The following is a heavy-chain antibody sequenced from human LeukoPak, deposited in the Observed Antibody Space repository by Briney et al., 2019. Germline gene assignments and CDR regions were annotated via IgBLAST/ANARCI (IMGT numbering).Heavy chain of an antibody. Sequence: SETLSLTCTVSGGSISSSSYYWGWIRQPPGKGLEWIGSIYYSGSTYYNPSLKSRVTISVDTSKNQFSLKLSSVTAADTAVYYCARGRITGIDAFDIWGQGTMVTVSS. V-gene: IGHV4-39*01. D-gene: IGHD1-20*01. CDR3: ARGRITGIDAFDI. CDR1: GGSISSSSYY. J-gene: IGHJ3*02. CDR2: IYYSGST.